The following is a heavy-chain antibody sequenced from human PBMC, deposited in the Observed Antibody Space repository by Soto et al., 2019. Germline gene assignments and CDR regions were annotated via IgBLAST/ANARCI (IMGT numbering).Heavy chain of an antibody. V-gene: IGHV3-21*01. CDR1: GFTFSSSD. J-gene: IGHJ4*02. CDR3: ARVAY. Sequence: PGGSLRLSCAVSGFTFSSSDMSWVRQVPGKGLEWVASISSGSSDTWYADSVKGRFIISRDNAQNSLFLQMNTLRPEDTAMYYCARVAYWGPGTQVTVSS. CDR2: ISSGSSDT.